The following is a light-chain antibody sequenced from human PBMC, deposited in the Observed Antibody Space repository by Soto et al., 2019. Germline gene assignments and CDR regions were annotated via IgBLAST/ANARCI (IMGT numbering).Light chain of an antibody. V-gene: IGKV1-5*03. CDR2: KAS. J-gene: IGKJ1*01. CDR1: QTIGNF. Sequence: DIHMTQSPSSLSASVGDRVTITFRASQTIGNFLNWYQQTPGKAPKLLIFKASTSQSGVPSSFSGSGSGTEFTLTISSLQPGDFATYYCQEYYNYPLTFGQGTKVDIK. CDR3: QEYYNYPLT.